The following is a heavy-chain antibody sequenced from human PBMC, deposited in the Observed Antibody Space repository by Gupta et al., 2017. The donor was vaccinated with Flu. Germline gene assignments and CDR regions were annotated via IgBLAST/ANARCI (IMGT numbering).Heavy chain of an antibody. CDR3: ATSYGSGSRAHPRFDY. Sequence: PGKGLEWMGLVDPEDGETIYAEKFQGRVTITADTSTDTAYMELSSLRSEDTAVYYCATSYGSGSRAHPRFDYWGQGTLVTVSS. CDR2: VDPEDGET. D-gene: IGHD3-10*01. V-gene: IGHV1-69-2*01. J-gene: IGHJ4*02.